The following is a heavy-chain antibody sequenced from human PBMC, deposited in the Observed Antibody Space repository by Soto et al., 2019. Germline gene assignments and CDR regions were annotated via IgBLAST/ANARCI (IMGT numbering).Heavy chain of an antibody. CDR2: MNPSEGST. V-gene: IGHV1-46*01. J-gene: IGHJ4*02. CDR1: GYTFTSNH. Sequence: QVPLVHSGAEVKKPGASVKISCKASGYTFTSNHMHWVRQAPGQGLEWMGIMNPSEGSTIFSQRFQGRINMTRYTSTSRVCMALSMLTSEDTALYYYARAQQIGQYYFDSGVQGTLVTVSS. D-gene: IGHD1-1*01. CDR3: ARAQQIGQYYFDS.